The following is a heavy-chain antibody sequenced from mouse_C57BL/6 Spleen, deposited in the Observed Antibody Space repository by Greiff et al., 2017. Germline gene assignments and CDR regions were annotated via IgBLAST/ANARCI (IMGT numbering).Heavy chain of an antibody. CDR2: IYPGDGDT. Sequence: QVQLQQSGPELVKPGASVKISCKASGYAFSSSWMNWVKQRPGKGLEWIGRIYPGDGDTNYNGKFKGKATLTADKSSSTAYMQLCSLTSEDSAVXFCAREGAGTWYFDYWGQGTTLTVSS. V-gene: IGHV1-82*01. D-gene: IGHD4-1*01. CDR3: AREGAGTWYFDY. J-gene: IGHJ2*01. CDR1: GYAFSSSW.